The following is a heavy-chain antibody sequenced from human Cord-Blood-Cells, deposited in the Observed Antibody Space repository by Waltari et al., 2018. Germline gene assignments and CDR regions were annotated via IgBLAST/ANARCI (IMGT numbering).Heavy chain of an antibody. D-gene: IGHD2-2*01. Sequence: QLPPQESGPGLMKPSEPMSLTCPVPGGSISSSIYSGAWSRQPRGKGLGWIGSIYYSGSTYYNPSLKSRVTISVDTSKNQFSLKLSSVTAADTAVYYCATYCSSTSCPSWGQGTLVTVSS. J-gene: IGHJ1*01. CDR2: IYYSGST. V-gene: IGHV4-39*01. CDR3: ATYCSSTSCPS. CDR1: GGSISSSIYS.